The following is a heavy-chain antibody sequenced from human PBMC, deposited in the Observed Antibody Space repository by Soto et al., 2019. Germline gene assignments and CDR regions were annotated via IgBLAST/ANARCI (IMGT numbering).Heavy chain of an antibody. D-gene: IGHD2-21*02. CDR3: ARVTARAFDI. CDR1: GGTFSSYA. J-gene: IGHJ3*02. CDR2: IIPIFGTA. Sequence: SVKVSCKASGGTFSSYAISWVRQAPGQGLEWMGGIIPIFGTANYAQKFQGRVTITADKSTSTACMELSSLRSEDTAVYYCARVTARAFDIWGQGTMVTVSS. V-gene: IGHV1-69*06.